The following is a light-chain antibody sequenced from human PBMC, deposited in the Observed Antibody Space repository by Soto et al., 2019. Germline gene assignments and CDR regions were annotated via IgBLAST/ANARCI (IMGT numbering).Light chain of an antibody. CDR3: SAYAGSNKV. J-gene: IGLJ2*01. CDR2: DVI. V-gene: IGLV2-11*01. Sequence: LTQPHSVSGSPGQSVTVSCIGTSSDVGGYNSVSWYQEHPGKAPKHMIYDVIKRPSGVPDRFSGSKSGNTASLTVSGLQAEDEADYYCSAYAGSNKVFGGGTQLTVL. CDR1: SSDVGGYNS.